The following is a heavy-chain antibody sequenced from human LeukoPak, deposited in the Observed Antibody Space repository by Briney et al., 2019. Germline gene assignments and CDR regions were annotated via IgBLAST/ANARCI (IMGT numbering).Heavy chain of an antibody. Sequence: ASVKVSCKASGYTFTSYDINWVRQATGQGLEWMGWMNPNSGNTGYAQKFQGRGTMTRNTSIGTAFMELSSRRSQGPAVYYFARVQKRRITIFGVVPKNWFDPWGQGTLVTVSS. CDR2: MNPNSGNT. CDR3: ARVQKRRITIFGVVPKNWFDP. CDR1: GYTFTSYD. J-gene: IGHJ5*02. D-gene: IGHD3-3*01. V-gene: IGHV1-8*01.